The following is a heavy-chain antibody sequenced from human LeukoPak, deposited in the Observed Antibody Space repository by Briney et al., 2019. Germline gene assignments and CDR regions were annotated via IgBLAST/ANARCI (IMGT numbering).Heavy chain of an antibody. D-gene: IGHD3-22*01. CDR3: AKWPRDSSGYYLLGYYYGMDV. J-gene: IGHJ6*02. CDR2: IGGAGGST. CDR1: GFTFSSYA. V-gene: IGHV3-23*01. Sequence: PGGSLRLSCAASGFTFSSYAMSWVRQVPGKGLEWVSAIGGAGGSTYYADSVRGRFTISRDDSKNTLYLQMNGLRAEDTAVYYCAKWPRDSSGYYLLGYYYGMDVWGQGTTVTVSS.